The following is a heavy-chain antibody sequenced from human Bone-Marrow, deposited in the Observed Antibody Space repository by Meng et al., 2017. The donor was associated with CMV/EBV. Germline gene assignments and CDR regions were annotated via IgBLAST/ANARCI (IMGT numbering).Heavy chain of an antibody. CDR1: GFTFRSYA. J-gene: IGHJ4*02. Sequence: GESLKISCAASGFTFRSYAMHWVRQAPGKGLEWVAVISYDGSNKYYADPVMGRFTISKDNSKSALYLQINSLRVEDTAVYYCAKAHEILGSCSLTRCYWGVEFWGQGTLVTVSS. CDR2: ISYDGSNK. V-gene: IGHV3-30-3*01. CDR3: AKAHEILGSCSLTRCYWGVEF. D-gene: IGHD2-2*01.